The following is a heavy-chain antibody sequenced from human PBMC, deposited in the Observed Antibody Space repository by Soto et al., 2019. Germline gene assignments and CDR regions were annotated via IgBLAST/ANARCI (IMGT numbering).Heavy chain of an antibody. CDR1: GFTFSSYA. CDR2: ISGSGGST. J-gene: IGHJ4*02. V-gene: IGHV3-23*01. Sequence: PGGSLRFSCAASGFTFSSYAMSWVRQAPGKGLEWVSAISGSGGSTYYADSVKGRFTISRDNSKKTLYLQMNSLRAEDTAVYYCAKVDRPHCGGDCAYYFDYWGQGTLVTVSS. D-gene: IGHD2-21*02. CDR3: AKVDRPHCGGDCAYYFDY.